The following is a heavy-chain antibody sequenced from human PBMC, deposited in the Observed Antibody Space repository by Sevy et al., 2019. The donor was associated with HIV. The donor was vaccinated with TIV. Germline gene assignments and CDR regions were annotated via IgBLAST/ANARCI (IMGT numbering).Heavy chain of an antibody. D-gene: IGHD3-10*01. V-gene: IGHV3-23*01. CDR1: GFTFSSYA. J-gene: IGHJ4*02. CDR3: AKAGARITMVRGVPFDY. CDR2: ISGSGGST. Sequence: GGSLRLSCAASGFTFSSYAMSWVRQAPGKGLEWVSAISGSGGSTYYADSVKGRFTISRDNSKNTLYLQMNSLRAGETAVYYCAKAGARITMVRGVPFDYWGQGTLVTVSS.